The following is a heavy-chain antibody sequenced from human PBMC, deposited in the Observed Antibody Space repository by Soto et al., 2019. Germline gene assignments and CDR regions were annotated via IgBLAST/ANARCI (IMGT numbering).Heavy chain of an antibody. V-gene: IGHV4-34*01. CDR3: ARGLRSSSSGRDFDY. CDR2: INHSGST. D-gene: IGHD6-6*01. J-gene: IGHJ4*02. Sequence: SETLSLTCAVCGGSFSGYYWSWIRQPPGKGLEWIGEINHSGSTNYNPSLKSRVTISVDTSKNQFSLKLSSVTAADTAVYYCARGLRSSSSGRDFDYWGQGTLVTVSS. CDR1: GGSFSGYY.